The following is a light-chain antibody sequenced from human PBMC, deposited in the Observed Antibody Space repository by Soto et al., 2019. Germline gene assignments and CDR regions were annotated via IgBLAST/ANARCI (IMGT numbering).Light chain of an antibody. V-gene: IGKV3-20*01. CDR2: GAS. J-gene: IGKJ5*01. CDR3: QKDGSSPT. CDR1: QSLTTSY. Sequence: EIVLTQSPGTLSLFPGERATLSCRASQSLTTSYLACYQQKPGQAPRLLIYGASSGATGIPDSFRGSGAGTDLTLCISSLAAEDFAVYSCQKDGSSPTFGQGTRLEIK.